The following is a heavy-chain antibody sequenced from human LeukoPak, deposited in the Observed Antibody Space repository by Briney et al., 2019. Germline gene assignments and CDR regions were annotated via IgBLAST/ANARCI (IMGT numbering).Heavy chain of an antibody. CDR3: ARGGLYSSSSAYYYYYYMVV. CDR1: GYTFTSYD. CDR2: MNPNSGNT. D-gene: IGHD6-6*01. J-gene: IGHJ6*03. Sequence: ASVKVSCKASGYTFTSYDINWVRQATGQGLEWMGWMNPNSGNTGYAQKFQGRVTMTRNTSISTAYMELSSLRSEDTAVYYCARGGLYSSSSAYYYYYYMVVWGKGTTVTVSS. V-gene: IGHV1-8*01.